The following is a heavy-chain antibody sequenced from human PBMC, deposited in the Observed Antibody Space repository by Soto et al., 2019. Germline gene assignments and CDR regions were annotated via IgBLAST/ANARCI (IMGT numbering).Heavy chain of an antibody. D-gene: IGHD3-22*01. CDR3: ARQIYDSDTGPNFQYYFDS. CDR2: IDPSDSQT. Sequence: GESLKISCKGSGYSFAGYWITWVRQKPGKGLEWMGRIDPSDSQTYYSPSFRGHVTISATKSITTVFLQWGSLRASDTAMYYCARQIYDSDTGPNFQYYFDSWGQGTPVTVSS. V-gene: IGHV5-10-1*01. J-gene: IGHJ4*02. CDR1: GYSFAGYW.